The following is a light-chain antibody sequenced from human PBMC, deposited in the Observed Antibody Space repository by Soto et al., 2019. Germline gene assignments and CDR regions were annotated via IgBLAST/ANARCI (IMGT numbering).Light chain of an antibody. CDR1: SSDVGGYNY. V-gene: IGLV2-14*01. CDR3: SSYTSATTYV. CDR2: EVS. Sequence: QSVLTKSASVSGSPGQSITISCTGTSSDVGGYNYVSWYQHHPGKAPKLMIHEVSDRPSGISNRFSGSKSGNTASLTISGLQAEDEADYYCSSYTSATTYVFGTGTKVTVL. J-gene: IGLJ1*01.